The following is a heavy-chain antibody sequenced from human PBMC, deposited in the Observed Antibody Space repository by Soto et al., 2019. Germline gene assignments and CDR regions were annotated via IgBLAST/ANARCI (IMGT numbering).Heavy chain of an antibody. CDR3: ARGQWGMDV. CDR2: IKQDGSEK. Sequence: EVQLVESGGGLVQPGGSLRLSCAASGFIFSTYWMSWVRQVPGKGLECVANIKQDGSEKKYVDSVKGRFTISRDNAKNSLYLQMNRLRAEDTAVYYCARGQWGMDVWGQGTTVIVSS. CDR1: GFIFSTYW. J-gene: IGHJ6*02. V-gene: IGHV3-7*01. D-gene: IGHD6-19*01.